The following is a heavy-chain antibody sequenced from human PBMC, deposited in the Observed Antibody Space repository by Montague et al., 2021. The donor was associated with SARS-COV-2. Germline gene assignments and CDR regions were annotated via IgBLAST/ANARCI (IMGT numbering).Heavy chain of an antibody. Sequence: SVKVSCKASGYTFTSYDINWVRQATGQGLEWMGWMNPNSGNTGYAQKFQGRVTMTRNTSISTAYMELTSLRSEDTALYYCARAYDSSGWLDYRGQGTLVTVSS. CDR2: MNPNSGNT. D-gene: IGHD3-22*01. J-gene: IGHJ4*02. V-gene: IGHV1-8*01. CDR1: GYTFTSYD. CDR3: ARAYDSSGWLDY.